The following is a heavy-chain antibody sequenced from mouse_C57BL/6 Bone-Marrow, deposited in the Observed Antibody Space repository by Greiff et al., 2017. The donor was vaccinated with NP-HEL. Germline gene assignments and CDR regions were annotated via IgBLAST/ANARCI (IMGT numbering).Heavy chain of an antibody. CDR1: GFTFSDYG. V-gene: IGHV5-15*01. D-gene: IGHD4-1*01. Sequence: EVMLVESGGGLVQPGGSLKLSCAASGFTFSDYGMAWVRQAPRKGPEWVAFISHLAYSIYYADTVTGRFTISRENAKNTLYLEMSSLRSEDTAMYYCARSGTVLPYWYFDVWGTGTTVTVSS. J-gene: IGHJ1*03. CDR2: ISHLAYSI. CDR3: ARSGTVLPYWYFDV.